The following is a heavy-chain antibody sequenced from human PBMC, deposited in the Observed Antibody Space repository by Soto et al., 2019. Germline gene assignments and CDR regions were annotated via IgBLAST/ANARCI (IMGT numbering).Heavy chain of an antibody. CDR3: ARKQTGDYLPYYYYYYGMDV. J-gene: IGHJ6*02. Sequence: ASVKVSCKASGYTFTSYAMHWVRQAPGQRLEGMGWINAGNGNTKYSQKFQGRVTITRDTSASTAYMELSSLRSEDTAVYYCARKQTGDYLPYYYYYYGMDVWGQGTTVTVSS. CDR2: INAGNGNT. D-gene: IGHD4-17*01. CDR1: GYTFTSYA. V-gene: IGHV1-3*01.